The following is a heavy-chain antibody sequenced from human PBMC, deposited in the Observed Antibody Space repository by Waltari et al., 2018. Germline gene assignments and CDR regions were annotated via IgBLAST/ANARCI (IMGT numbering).Heavy chain of an antibody. V-gene: IGHV3-74*01. CDR2: IKGDGSRT. Sequence: EVQLVESGGGLVQPGGSLRLSCAASGFTFSSYWMHWVRQAPGKGLVWVSRIKGDGSRTYYADSVKGRFTISRDNAKNTLYLQMNSLSAEDTAIYYCARGHLTGYCNDYWGQGTLVTVSS. D-gene: IGHD3-9*01. CDR1: GFTFSSYW. CDR3: ARGHLTGYCNDY. J-gene: IGHJ4*02.